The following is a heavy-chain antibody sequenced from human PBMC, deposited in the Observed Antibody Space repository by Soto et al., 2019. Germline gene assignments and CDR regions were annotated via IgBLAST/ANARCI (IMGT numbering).Heavy chain of an antibody. J-gene: IGHJ4*02. D-gene: IGHD6-19*01. Sequence: GGSLRLSCAASGFTFISYAMIWVRQAPGKGLEWVSAISGSGGSTYYADSVKGRFTISRDNSKNTLYLQMNSLRAEDTAVYYCAKDRDSSGWYLPCYWGQGTLVTVSS. CDR3: AKDRDSSGWYLPCY. CDR1: GFTFISYA. V-gene: IGHV3-23*01. CDR2: ISGSGGST.